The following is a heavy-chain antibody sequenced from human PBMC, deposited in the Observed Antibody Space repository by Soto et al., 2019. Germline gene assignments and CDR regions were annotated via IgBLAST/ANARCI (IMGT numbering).Heavy chain of an antibody. CDR2: ISSSSSYI. J-gene: IGHJ6*02. D-gene: IGHD2-15*01. CDR1: GFTFSSYS. CDR3: APAGPLYYYGMDV. Sequence: PGGSLRLSCAASGFTFSSYSMNWVRQAPGKGLEWVSSISSSSSYIYYADSVKGRFTISRDNAKNSLYLQMNSLRAEDTAVYYCAPAGPLYYYGMDVWGQGTTVTVSS. V-gene: IGHV3-21*01.